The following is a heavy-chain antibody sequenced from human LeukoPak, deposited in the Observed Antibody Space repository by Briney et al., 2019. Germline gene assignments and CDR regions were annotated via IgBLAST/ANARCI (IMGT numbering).Heavy chain of an antibody. CDR1: GNSISSTYY. J-gene: IGHJ4*02. CDR2: IYHSGST. Sequence: ETLSLTCAVSGNSISSTYYWGWIRHPPGKGLEWIGNIYHSGSTYYNPSLKSRVTISIDTSKNQFSLKLNSVTAADTAVYYCARSVAGNFDYWGQGTLVTVSS. CDR3: ARSVAGNFDY. V-gene: IGHV4-38-2*01. D-gene: IGHD6-19*01.